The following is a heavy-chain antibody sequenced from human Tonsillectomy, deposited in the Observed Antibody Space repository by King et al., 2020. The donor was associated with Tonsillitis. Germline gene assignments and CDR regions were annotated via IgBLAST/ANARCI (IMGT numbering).Heavy chain of an antibody. CDR3: ARGKLVKASYFYMDV. V-gene: IGHV5-51*01. CDR1: GYSFTSYW. Sequence: VQLVESGAEVKKPGESLKISCKGSGYSFTSYWIGWVRQMPGKGLEWMGIVYPGDSDTRYSPSFQGQVTISADKSISPAYLQWSSLKASDTAMYYCARGKLVKASYFYMDVWGKGTTVTVSS. J-gene: IGHJ6*03. D-gene: IGHD3-9*01. CDR2: VYPGDSDT.